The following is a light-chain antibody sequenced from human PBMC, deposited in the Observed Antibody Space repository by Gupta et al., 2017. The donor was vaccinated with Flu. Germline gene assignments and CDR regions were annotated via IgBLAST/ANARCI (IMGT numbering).Light chain of an antibody. V-gene: IGLV6-57*01. Sequence: TVTTSCTRSSGSIASNYVQWYQQRPGSSPTTVIYEGSRRPSGVPDRFSGAVDSSSNSASLTISGLKTEDEADYYCQSYDVNSRVFGGGTKLTVL. CDR3: QSYDVNSRV. CDR1: SGSIASNY. J-gene: IGLJ3*02. CDR2: EGS.